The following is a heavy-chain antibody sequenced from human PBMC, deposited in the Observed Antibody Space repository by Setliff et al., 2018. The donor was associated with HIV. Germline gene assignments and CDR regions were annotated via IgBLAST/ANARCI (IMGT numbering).Heavy chain of an antibody. Sequence: SETLSLTCTVSGYPISSGHYWGWIRQSPGKGLEWIGNIYHVGRAFYSPSLESRVSISVDKSKNQFSLRLTSVTAADTAVYYCARFLGRSVVVINAGFDYWGQGTLVTVSS. CDR2: IYHVGRA. CDR3: ARFLGRSVVVINAGFDY. V-gene: IGHV4-38-2*02. J-gene: IGHJ4*02. CDR1: GYPISSGHY. D-gene: IGHD2-15*01.